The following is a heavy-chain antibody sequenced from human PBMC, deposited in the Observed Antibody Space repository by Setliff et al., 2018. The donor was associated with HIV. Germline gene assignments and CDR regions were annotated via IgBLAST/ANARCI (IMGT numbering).Heavy chain of an antibody. CDR1: GYTFKTYG. J-gene: IGHJ6*02. D-gene: IGHD6-19*01. CDR3: ARLGSGWSDSYYYAMDV. V-gene: IGHV1-18*01. Sequence: ASVKVSCKASGYTFKTYGISWVRQAPGHGLERMGWISPYNGHTNYAQNFQGRVTMTIDTSTSRAYMELKSLTSDDTAAYFCARLGSGWSDSYYYAMDVWGQGTTVTVSS. CDR2: ISPYNGHT.